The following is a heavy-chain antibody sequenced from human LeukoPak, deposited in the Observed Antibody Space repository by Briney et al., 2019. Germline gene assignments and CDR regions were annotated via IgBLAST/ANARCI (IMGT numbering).Heavy chain of an antibody. D-gene: IGHD2-15*01. CDR3: AVVIVVVAAAPGFDP. V-gene: IGHV3-21*01. CDR1: RFTFSSYS. J-gene: IGHJ5*02. CDR2: ISSSSSYI. Sequence: GGSLRLSCAASRFTFSSYSMNWVRQAPGKGLEWVSSISSSSSYIYYADSVKGRFTISRDNAKNSLYLQMNSLRAEDTAVYYCAVVIVVVAAAPGFDPWGQGTLVTVSS.